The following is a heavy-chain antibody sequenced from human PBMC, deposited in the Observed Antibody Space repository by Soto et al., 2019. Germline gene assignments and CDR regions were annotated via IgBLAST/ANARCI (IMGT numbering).Heavy chain of an antibody. CDR2: ISGSSSIT. V-gene: IGHV3-23*01. CDR1: GFTFSNYA. Sequence: AGGSLRLSCAASGFTFSNYAMSWVRQAPEKGLEWVSIISGSSSITYCADSVKGRFTISRDNSKNTLYLQMNSLRAEDTAVYYCAANWYENWFDPWGQGTLVTVSS. J-gene: IGHJ5*02. D-gene: IGHD1-1*01. CDR3: AANWYENWFDP.